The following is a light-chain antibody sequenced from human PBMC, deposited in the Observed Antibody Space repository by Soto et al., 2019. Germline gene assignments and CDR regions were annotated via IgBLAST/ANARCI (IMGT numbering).Light chain of an antibody. CDR1: QSVNLN. CDR2: GAS. Sequence: EIMMTHSPFTLSVSPGEGSTLSCTASQSVNLNLAWYQQKPGQPPRLLLYGASNRATGIPVRFRGSGSGTELTLPISRMQSEDSEVYYCNKYNSWTRGNFGPGNKVAIK. J-gene: IGKJ3*01. CDR3: NKYNSWTRGN. V-gene: IGKV3-15*01.